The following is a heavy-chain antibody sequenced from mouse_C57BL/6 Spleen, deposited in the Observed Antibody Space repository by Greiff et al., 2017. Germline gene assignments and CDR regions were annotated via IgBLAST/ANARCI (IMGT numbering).Heavy chain of an antibody. CDR2: INPNNGGT. Sequence: VQLQQSGPELVKPGASVKIPCKASGYTFTDYNMDWVKQSHGKSLEWIGDINPNNGGTIYNQKFKGKATLTVDKSSSTAYMELRSLTSEDTAVYDCARGDYGSSLDFDYWGQGTTLTVSS. CDR1: GYTFTDYN. V-gene: IGHV1-18*01. D-gene: IGHD1-1*01. J-gene: IGHJ2*01. CDR3: ARGDYGSSLDFDY.